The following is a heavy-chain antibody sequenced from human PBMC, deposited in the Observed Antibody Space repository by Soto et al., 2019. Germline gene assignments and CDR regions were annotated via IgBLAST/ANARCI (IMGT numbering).Heavy chain of an antibody. J-gene: IGHJ4*02. CDR3: ARGGKNYGGDFDY. CDR2: IYYSGST. D-gene: IGHD2-21*01. CDR1: GGSVSPDY. Sequence: KPSETLSLTCTVSGGSVSPDYWDWIRQPPGKGLEWIGYIYYSGSTNYNPSLKSRVTISIDTSKNQFSLKLSSVTAADTAVYYCARGGKNYGGDFDYWGQGTLVTVSS. V-gene: IGHV4-59*02.